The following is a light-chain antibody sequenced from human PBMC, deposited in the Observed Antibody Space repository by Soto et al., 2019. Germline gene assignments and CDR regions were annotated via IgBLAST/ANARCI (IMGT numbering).Light chain of an antibody. CDR2: STN. CDR1: SGSVSTNNY. CDR3: ALHLGSGTCV. J-gene: IGLJ1*01. Sequence: QAVVTQEPSFSVSPGGTVTLTCGLTSGSVSTNNYPSWYQQTPGQAPRTLVYSTNTRSSGVPDRFSGSILGNKAALTITGAQAEDEGDYYCALHLGSGTCVFGSGTKVTVL. V-gene: IGLV8-61*01.